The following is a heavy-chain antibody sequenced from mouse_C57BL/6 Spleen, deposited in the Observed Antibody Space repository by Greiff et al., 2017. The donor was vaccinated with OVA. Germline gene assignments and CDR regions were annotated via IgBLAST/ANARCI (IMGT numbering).Heavy chain of an antibody. V-gene: IGHV5-4*01. CDR3: ARDRTGTEYFDV. Sequence: EVKLMESGGGLVKPGGSLKLSCAASGFTFSSYAMSWVRQTPEKRLEWVATISDGGSYTYYPDNVKGRFTISRDNAKNNLYLQMSHLKSEDTAMYYCARDRTGTEYFDVWGTGTTVTVSS. CDR1: GFTFSSYA. CDR2: ISDGGSYT. J-gene: IGHJ1*03. D-gene: IGHD4-1*01.